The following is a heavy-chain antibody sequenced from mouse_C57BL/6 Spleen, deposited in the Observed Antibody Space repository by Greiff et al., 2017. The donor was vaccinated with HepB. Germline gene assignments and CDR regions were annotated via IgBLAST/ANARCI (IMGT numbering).Heavy chain of an antibody. CDR3: ARRLSSSDLYWYFDV. J-gene: IGHJ1*03. D-gene: IGHD1-1*01. V-gene: IGHV1-69*01. Sequence: VQLQQPGAELVMPGASVKLSCKASGYTFTSYWMHWVKQRPGQGLEWIGEIDPSDSYTNYNQKFKGKSTLTVDKSSSTAYMQLSSLTSEDSAVYYWARRLSSSDLYWYFDVWGKGTTVTVSS. CDR2: IDPSDSYT. CDR1: GYTFTSYW.